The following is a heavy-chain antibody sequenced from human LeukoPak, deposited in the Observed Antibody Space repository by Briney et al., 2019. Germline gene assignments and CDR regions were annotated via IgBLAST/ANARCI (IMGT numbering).Heavy chain of an antibody. Sequence: SETLSLTCTVSDGSISSYYWSWIRQPPGKGLEWIGYIYYSGSTNYNPSLKSRVTISVDTSKNQFSLKLSSVTAADTAVYYCARLVEELGDFGFDYWGQGTLVTVSS. CDR1: DGSISSYY. V-gene: IGHV4-59*08. D-gene: IGHD1-26*01. CDR3: ARLVEELGDFGFDY. J-gene: IGHJ4*02. CDR2: IYYSGST.